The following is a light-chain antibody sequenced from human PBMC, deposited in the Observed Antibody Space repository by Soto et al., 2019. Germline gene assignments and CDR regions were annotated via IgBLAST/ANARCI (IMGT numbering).Light chain of an antibody. Sequence: DIVMTQTPLSLTVTPGEPASISCRSSQSLLDSDDGNTYLDWYLQKPGQSPQLLIYTVSYRASGVPDRFSVSGSGTDFTLKINRVEAEDVGVYYCMQRIEFPLTFGGGTKVDIK. CDR3: MQRIEFPLT. CDR2: TVS. V-gene: IGKV2-40*01. J-gene: IGKJ4*01. CDR1: QSLLDSDDGNTY.